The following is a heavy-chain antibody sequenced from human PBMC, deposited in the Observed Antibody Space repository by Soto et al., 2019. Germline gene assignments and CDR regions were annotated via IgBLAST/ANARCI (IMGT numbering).Heavy chain of an antibody. J-gene: IGHJ4*02. D-gene: IGHD7-27*01. CDR3: ALLTGEYYFDY. V-gene: IGHV3-30*03. Sequence: GGSLRLSCAASGFTFSSYGMRWVRQAPGKGLEWVAVISYDGSNKYYADSVKGRFTISRDNSKNTLYLQMNSLRAEDTAVYYCALLTGEYYFDYWGQGTLVTVSS. CDR2: ISYDGSNK. CDR1: GFTFSSYG.